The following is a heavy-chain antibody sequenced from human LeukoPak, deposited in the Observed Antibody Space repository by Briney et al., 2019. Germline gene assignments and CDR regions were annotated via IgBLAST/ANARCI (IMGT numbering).Heavy chain of an antibody. Sequence: SETLSLTCTVSGGSISSGGYYWSWIRQHPGKGLEWVGYIYYSGSTYYSPSLKSRVTISVDTSKNQFSLKLSSVTAADTAVYYRAREESPEILTGPFGNWFDPWGKGTLVTVSS. CDR1: GGSISSGGYY. D-gene: IGHD3-9*01. V-gene: IGHV4-31*03. CDR3: AREESPEILTGPFGNWFDP. CDR2: IYYSGST. J-gene: IGHJ5*02.